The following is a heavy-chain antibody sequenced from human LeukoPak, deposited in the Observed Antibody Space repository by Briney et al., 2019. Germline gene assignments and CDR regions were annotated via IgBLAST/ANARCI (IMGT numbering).Heavy chain of an antibody. D-gene: IGHD3/OR15-3a*01. J-gene: IGHJ5*02. CDR2: IYYSGST. Sequence: NPSETLSLTCTVSGDSISSYYWSWIRQPPGKGLEWIGYIYYSGSTNYNPSLKSRVTMSVDTSKNQFSLKLSSVTAADTAVYYCARDRTGDNWFDPWGQGTLVTVSS. CDR3: ARDRTGDNWFDP. V-gene: IGHV4-59*01. CDR1: GDSISSYY.